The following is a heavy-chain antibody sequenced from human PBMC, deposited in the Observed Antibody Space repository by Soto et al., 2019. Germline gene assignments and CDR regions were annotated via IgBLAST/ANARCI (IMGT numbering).Heavy chain of an antibody. D-gene: IGHD6-19*01. CDR1: GYSITTGSY. J-gene: IGHJ4*01. Sequence: SETLSLTCAVSGYSITTGSYWGWIRQPPGKGLEWIGSISQSGSSYYNPSLKSRLTILIDTSKNQFSLKLSSVTAADTAVYYCARPHSSGWFTYDYWGHGTLVTVSS. CDR3: ARPHSSGWFTYDY. CDR2: ISQSGSS. V-gene: IGHV4-38-2*01.